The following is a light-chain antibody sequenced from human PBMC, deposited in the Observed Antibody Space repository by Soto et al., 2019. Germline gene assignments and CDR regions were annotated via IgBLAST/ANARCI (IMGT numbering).Light chain of an antibody. CDR2: GGS. CDR1: QSVSSNH. CDR3: QQYSSSRT. V-gene: IGKV3-20*01. Sequence: DIVLTQSPGTLSLSPGERATLSCRASQSVSSNHLAWYQQKPGQAPRLLICGGSSRATGIPVRFSGSGSETDFTLTITRLEPEDFAVYYCQQYSSSRTFGQGTKVDI. J-gene: IGKJ1*01.